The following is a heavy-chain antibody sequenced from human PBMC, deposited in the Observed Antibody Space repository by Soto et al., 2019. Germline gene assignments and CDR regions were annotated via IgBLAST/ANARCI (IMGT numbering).Heavy chain of an antibody. CDR2: IVPVFATT. CDR1: GGTFSSYT. V-gene: IGHV1-69*01. CDR3: ASGAGSCGCGSCYTAFDY. Sequence: VQLVQSGSEVRKPGSSVQFSCKASGGTFSSYTVSWVRQAPGQGLEWMGQIVPVFATTNYAHRFQDRVTLTAEESMSTTDMELRSLRSEDTAVYYFASGAGSCGCGSCYTAFDYWGQGTLVTVSS. J-gene: IGHJ4*02. D-gene: IGHD2-2*02.